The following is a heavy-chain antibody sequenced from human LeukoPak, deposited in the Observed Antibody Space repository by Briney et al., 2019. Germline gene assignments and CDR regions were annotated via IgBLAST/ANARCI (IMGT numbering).Heavy chain of an antibody. V-gene: IGHV4-59*01. Sequence: SETLSLTCTVSGGSISSYYWSWIRQPPGKGLEWIGYIYYSGSTNYNPSLKSRVTISVDTSKNQFSLKLSSVTAADTAVYYCASLTEDLTLDPWGQGTLVTVSS. CDR3: ASLTEDLTLDP. CDR2: IYYSGST. D-gene: IGHD1-14*01. CDR1: GGSISSYY. J-gene: IGHJ5*02.